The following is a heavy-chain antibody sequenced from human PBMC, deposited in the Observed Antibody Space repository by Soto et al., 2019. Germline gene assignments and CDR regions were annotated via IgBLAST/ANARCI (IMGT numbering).Heavy chain of an antibody. V-gene: IGHV4-61*01. CDR2: IFYSGST. CDR3: AGLRLGEGFDP. CDR1: GCSVNSGSYY. J-gene: IGHJ5*02. Sequence: XETLSLTCTVSGCSVNSGSYYWNWIRQPPGKGLEWIGYIFYSGSTNYNPSLKRRVTISLDTSKNQFSMRLSSVTAADTAVYYCAGLRLGEGFDPWGQGTRVTVSS. D-gene: IGHD3-16*01.